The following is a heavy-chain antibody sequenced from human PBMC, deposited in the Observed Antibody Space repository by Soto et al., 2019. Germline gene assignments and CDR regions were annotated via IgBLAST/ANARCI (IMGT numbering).Heavy chain of an antibody. V-gene: IGHV3-23*01. CDR2: ISGSGGST. CDR3: GKVVELWLRTLGMDV. D-gene: IGHD5-18*01. J-gene: IGHJ6*02. CDR1: GFTFSSYA. Sequence: GGSLRLSCAASGFTFSSYAMSWVRQAPGKGLEWVSAISGSGGSTYYADSVKGRFTISRDNSKNTLYLQMNSLRAEDTAVYYCGKVVELWLRTLGMDVWGQGTTVTVSS.